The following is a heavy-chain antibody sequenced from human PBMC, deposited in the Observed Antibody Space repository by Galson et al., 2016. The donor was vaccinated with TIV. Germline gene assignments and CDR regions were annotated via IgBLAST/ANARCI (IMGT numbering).Heavy chain of an antibody. J-gene: IGHJ5*02. CDR2: IRQDGTEI. D-gene: IGHD3-16*01. V-gene: IGHV3-7*01. CDR1: GFSFSNHF. CDR3: ARVSNPDHQGWGSSWKS. Sequence: SLRLSCAASGFSFSNHFMDWVRQAPGKGLEWVANIRQDGTEIYYVDSVKGRFTMSRDNAKDSLYLQMNSLRAEDTAVYYCARVSNPDHQGWGSSWKSWGQGTLVTVSS.